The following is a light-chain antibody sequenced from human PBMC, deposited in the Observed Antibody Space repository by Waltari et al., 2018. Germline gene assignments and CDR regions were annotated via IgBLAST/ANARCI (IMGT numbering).Light chain of an antibody. CDR1: QSISRY. CDR3: QQSYSTPLT. CDR2: GAS. J-gene: IGKJ4*02. Sequence: DIQMTQSPSSLSASAGDRVTITCRAGQSISRYLNWYHQKTGKAPKLLINGASSFQSGVPSRFSGSESGTDFTLTISRHQPEYFATYYGQQSYSTPLTFGGGTKVEI. V-gene: IGKV1-39*01.